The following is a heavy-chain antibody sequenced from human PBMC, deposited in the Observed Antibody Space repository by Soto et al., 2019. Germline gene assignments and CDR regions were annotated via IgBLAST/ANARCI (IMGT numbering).Heavy chain of an antibody. CDR2: IIPIFGTA. V-gene: IGHV1-69*13. J-gene: IGHJ3*02. CDR3: ARRHPTHAFDI. Sequence: SVKVSCKASGGTFSSYAISWVRQAPGQGLEWMGGIIPIFGTANYAQRFQGRVTITADESTSTAYMELSSLRCEDPPLYYCARRHPTHAFDIWAQGTMVTVSS. CDR1: GGTFSSYA.